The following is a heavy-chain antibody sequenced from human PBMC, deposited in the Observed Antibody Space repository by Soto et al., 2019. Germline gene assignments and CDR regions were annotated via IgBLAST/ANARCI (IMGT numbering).Heavy chain of an antibody. D-gene: IGHD6-25*01. CDR1: GGSISSSDFY. CDR2: MYYSGTT. V-gene: IGHV4-39*01. CDR3: AVVDSTGNWFDP. Sequence: QLQLQESGPGLVKPSETLSLTCTVSGGSISSSDFYWGWLRQTPGKGLEFIGSMYYSGTTYYNPSLKSRVTLSVDTSKTQFTLKLISVTAADTAVYYCAVVDSTGNWFDPWGEGALVTVSS. J-gene: IGHJ5*02.